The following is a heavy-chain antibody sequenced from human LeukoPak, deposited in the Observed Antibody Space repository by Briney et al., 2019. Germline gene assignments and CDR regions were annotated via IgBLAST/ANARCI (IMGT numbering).Heavy chain of an antibody. CDR1: RCTLIDYY. D-gene: IGHD4-17*01. Sequence: SETLSLTCAVYRCTLIDYYWSGIRQPPGKGLEWIGQINHSGDTLYDPSLKSRVIITLDTSKRHFSLRLPTVTAADTAVYYCARSPRPNGAPFDSWGQGTLVAVTS. CDR2: INHSGDT. J-gene: IGHJ4*02. V-gene: IGHV4-34*01. CDR3: ARSPRPNGAPFDS.